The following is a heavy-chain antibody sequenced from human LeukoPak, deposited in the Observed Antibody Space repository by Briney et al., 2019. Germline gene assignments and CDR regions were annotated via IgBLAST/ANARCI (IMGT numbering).Heavy chain of an antibody. V-gene: IGHV4-59*01. J-gene: IGHJ6*02. CDR2: IYYSGST. CDR1: GGSISSYY. D-gene: IGHD2-2*02. CDR3: ARVPCSSTSCYNYYYYGMDV. Sequence: SETLSLTCTVSGGSISSYYWGWIRQPPGKGLEWIGYIYYSGSTNYNPSLKSRVTISVDTSKNQFSLKLSSVTAADTAVYYCARVPCSSTSCYNYYYYGMDVWGQGTTVTVSS.